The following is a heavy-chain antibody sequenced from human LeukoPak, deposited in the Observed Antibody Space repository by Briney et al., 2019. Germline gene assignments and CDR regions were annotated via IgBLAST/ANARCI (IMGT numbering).Heavy chain of an antibody. V-gene: IGHV1-18*01. Sequence: ASVKVSCKASGYTFTSYGISWVRQAPGQGLEWIGWISAYNGNTNYAQKLQGRVTMTTDTSTSTAYMELRSLRSDDTAVYYCAREIYSNFPYYFDYWGQGTLVTVSS. J-gene: IGHJ4*02. CDR1: GYTFTSYG. CDR2: ISAYNGNT. CDR3: AREIYSNFPYYFDY. D-gene: IGHD4-11*01.